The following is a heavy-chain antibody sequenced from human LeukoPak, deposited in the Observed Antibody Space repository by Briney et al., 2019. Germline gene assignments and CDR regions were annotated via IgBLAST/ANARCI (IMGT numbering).Heavy chain of an antibody. J-gene: IGHJ4*02. D-gene: IGHD4-17*01. CDR2: ISGSGGGT. Sequence: GGSLRLSCAASGFTFSSYAMSWVRQAPGKGLEWVSVISGSGGGTYYADSVKGRFTISRDNSKNTLYLQMNSLRADDTAVYYCAKGKGGTVTPADYWGRGTLVTVSS. CDR3: AKGKGGTVTPADY. V-gene: IGHV3-23*01. CDR1: GFTFSSYA.